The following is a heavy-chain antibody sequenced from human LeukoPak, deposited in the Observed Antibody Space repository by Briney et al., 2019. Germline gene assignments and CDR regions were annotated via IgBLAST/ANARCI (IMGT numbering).Heavy chain of an antibody. V-gene: IGHV4-39*07. CDR3: ASEGLAYCGGDCYSPDAFDI. CDR2: IYYSGST. CDR1: GGSTSSSSYY. J-gene: IGHJ3*02. Sequence: SETLSLTCTVSGGSTSSSSYYWGWIRQPPGKGLEWIGSIYYSGSTYYNPSLKSRVTISVDTSKNQFSLKLSSVTAADTAVYYCASEGLAYCGGDCYSPDAFDIWGQGTMVTVSS. D-gene: IGHD2-21*02.